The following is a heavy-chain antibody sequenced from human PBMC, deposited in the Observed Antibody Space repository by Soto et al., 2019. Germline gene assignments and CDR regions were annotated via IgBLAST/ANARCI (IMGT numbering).Heavy chain of an antibody. CDR2: ISSSSSYI. D-gene: IGHD3-22*01. V-gene: IGHV3-21*01. J-gene: IGHJ4*02. CDR1: GFTFSSYS. CDR3: ARVSSSGYPDY. Sequence: PGGSVRLSCAASGFTFSSYSMNWVRQAPGKGLEWVSSISSSSSYIYYADSVKGRFTISRDNAKNSLYLQMNSLRAEDTAVYYCARVSSSGYPDYWGQGTLVTVSS.